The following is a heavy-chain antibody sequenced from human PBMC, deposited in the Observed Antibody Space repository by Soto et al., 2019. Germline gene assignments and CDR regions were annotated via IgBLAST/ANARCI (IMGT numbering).Heavy chain of an antibody. Sequence: PGWSLRLSCAASGFTFSSYWMHWVRQAPGKGLVWVSRINSDGSSTSYADSVKGRFTISRDNAKNTLYLQMNSLRAEDTAVYYCARVKIVVVPAARYGMDVWGQGTTVTVSS. CDR2: INSDGSST. CDR3: ARVKIVVVPAARYGMDV. V-gene: IGHV3-74*01. D-gene: IGHD2-2*01. J-gene: IGHJ6*02. CDR1: GFTFSSYW.